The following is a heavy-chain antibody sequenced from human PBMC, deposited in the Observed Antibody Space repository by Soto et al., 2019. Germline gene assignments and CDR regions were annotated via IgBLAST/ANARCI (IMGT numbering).Heavy chain of an antibody. CDR1: GVTFSSYA. CDR2: IIPIFGTA. CDR3: ALTPGYSYGSHHLDYYYGMDV. J-gene: IGHJ6*02. Sequence: QVQLVQSGAEVKKPGSAVKVSCKASGVTFSSYAISWVRQAPGQGLEWMGGIIPIFGTANYAQKFQGRVTITADESTSTVYMELSSLRSEDTAVYYCALTPGYSYGSHHLDYYYGMDVWGQGTTVTVSS. D-gene: IGHD5-18*01. V-gene: IGHV1-69*01.